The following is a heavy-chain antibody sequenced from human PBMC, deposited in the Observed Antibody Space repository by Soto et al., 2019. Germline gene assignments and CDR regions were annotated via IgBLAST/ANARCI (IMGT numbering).Heavy chain of an antibody. CDR2: IYHIGST. Sequence: PSETLSLTCAVSGGSISSSNWWSWVRQPPGKGLEWIGEIYHIGSTNYNPSLKSRVTISVDKSKNQFSLKLSSVTAADTAVYYCASIAARLYYYGMDVWGQGTTGTVP. V-gene: IGHV4-4*02. CDR1: GGSISSSNW. J-gene: IGHJ6*02. CDR3: ASIAARLYYYGMDV. D-gene: IGHD6-6*01.